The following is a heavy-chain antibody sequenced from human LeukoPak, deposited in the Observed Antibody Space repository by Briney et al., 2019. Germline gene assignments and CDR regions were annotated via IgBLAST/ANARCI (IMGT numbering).Heavy chain of an antibody. CDR3: AGDHGILSSSLDY. CDR2: IKQDGSEK. Sequence: GGSLRLSCAASGFTFSSYWMSWVRQAPGKGLEWVAIIKQDGSEKYYVDSVKGRFTISRDNAKNSLYLQMNSLRAEDTAVYYCAGDHGILSSSLDYWGQGTLVTVSS. D-gene: IGHD6-13*01. CDR1: GFTFSSYW. V-gene: IGHV3-7*01. J-gene: IGHJ4*02.